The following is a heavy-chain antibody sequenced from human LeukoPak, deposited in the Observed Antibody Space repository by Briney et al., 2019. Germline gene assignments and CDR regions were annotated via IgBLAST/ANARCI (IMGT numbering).Heavy chain of an antibody. J-gene: IGHJ4*02. CDR3: ARDGVFDY. V-gene: IGHV1-46*01. CDR1: GYTFTTYN. Sequence: GASVKVSCKASGYTFTTYNIHWVRQAPGQGLEWMGIINPSGYYTTNAQKFQGRVTMTRDTSTSTVHMELSSLTSEDTAVYYCARDGVFDYWGQGTLVTVSS. D-gene: IGHD3-10*01. CDR2: INPSGYYT.